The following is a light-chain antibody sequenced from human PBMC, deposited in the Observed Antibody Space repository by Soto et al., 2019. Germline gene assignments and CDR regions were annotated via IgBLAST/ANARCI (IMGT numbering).Light chain of an antibody. V-gene: IGKV1-39*01. Sequence: DIQMTQSPSSLSAVVGDRVTITCRASQSISDYLNWYQQEPGKAPKLLIHGASILQSGIPSRFSGSGSGTDFTLTISSLQPEDFATYYCQQSYDVRLSFGGGTKVQI. CDR1: QSISDY. J-gene: IGKJ4*01. CDR3: QQSYDVRLS. CDR2: GAS.